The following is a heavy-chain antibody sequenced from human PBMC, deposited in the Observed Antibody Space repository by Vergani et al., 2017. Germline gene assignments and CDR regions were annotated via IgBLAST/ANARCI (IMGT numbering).Heavy chain of an antibody. V-gene: IGHV3-30*18. CDR3: AKDRAGGAAYGDY. J-gene: IGHJ4*02. CDR2: ISYDGSNK. D-gene: IGHD4-17*01. CDR1: GFTFSRYG. Sequence: QVQLVESGGGVVQPGRSLRLSCAASGFTFSRYGMHWVRQAPGKGLEWVAVISYDGSNKYYADSVKGRFTISRDNSKNTLYLQMNRLRAEDTAVDYGAKDRAGGAAYGDYWGQGTLVTVSS.